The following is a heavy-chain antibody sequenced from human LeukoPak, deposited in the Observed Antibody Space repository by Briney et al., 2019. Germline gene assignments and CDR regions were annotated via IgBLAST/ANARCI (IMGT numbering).Heavy chain of an antibody. V-gene: IGHV4-34*01. CDR3: ARSSGYEVDY. Sequence: SETLSLTCAVYGGSFSGYYWTWIRQPPGKGLEWIGEIHYSGSATYNPSLKSRVTISVDTSKNQFSLKMNSVTAADTAVYYCARSSGYEVDYWGQGTLVTVSS. CDR2: IHYSGSA. CDR1: GGSFSGYY. D-gene: IGHD5-12*01. J-gene: IGHJ4*02.